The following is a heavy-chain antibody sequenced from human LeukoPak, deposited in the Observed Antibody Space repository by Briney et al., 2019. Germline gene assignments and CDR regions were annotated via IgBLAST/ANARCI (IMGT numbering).Heavy chain of an antibody. CDR2: MNTNSGNP. Sequence: ASVKVSCKASGYTFTSYAINWVRQAPGQGLEWMGWMNTNSGNPTYAQGFTGRFVFSLDTSVNTAYLQISSLKAEDTAIYYCARVQGYCSTTSCYPHYWGQGTLVTVSS. J-gene: IGHJ4*02. D-gene: IGHD2-2*01. V-gene: IGHV7-4-1*02. CDR3: ARVQGYCSTTSCYPHY. CDR1: GYTFTSYA.